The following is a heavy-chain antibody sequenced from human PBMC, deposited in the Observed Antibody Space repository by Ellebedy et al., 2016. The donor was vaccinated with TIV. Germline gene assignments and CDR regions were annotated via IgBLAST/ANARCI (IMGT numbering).Heavy chain of an antibody. V-gene: IGHV3-7*01. Sequence: GESLKISCAASGFTFTSYWMTWVRQAPGKGLAWVANINQDGNKKYYVDSVKGRFTISRDNAMNSRYLQMNSLRGEETALYYCARTGNDYWGQGTLVTVSS. CDR2: INQDGNKK. D-gene: IGHD1-14*01. CDR1: GFTFTSYW. CDR3: ARTGNDY. J-gene: IGHJ4*02.